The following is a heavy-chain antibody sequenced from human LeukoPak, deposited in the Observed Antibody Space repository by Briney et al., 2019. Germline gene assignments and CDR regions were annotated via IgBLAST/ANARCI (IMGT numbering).Heavy chain of an antibody. J-gene: IGHJ4*02. CDR3: ATYSSSWYADY. D-gene: IGHD6-13*01. Sequence: ASVKVSCKASGYTFTSYDINWVRQATGQGLEWMGWMNPNSGNIGYAQKFQGRVTMTRNTSISPAYMELSSLRSEDTAVDYCATYSSSWYADYWGQGTLVTVSS. CDR2: MNPNSGNI. V-gene: IGHV1-8*01. CDR1: GYTFTSYD.